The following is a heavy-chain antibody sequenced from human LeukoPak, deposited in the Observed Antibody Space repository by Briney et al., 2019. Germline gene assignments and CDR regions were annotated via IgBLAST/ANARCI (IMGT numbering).Heavy chain of an antibody. Sequence: SETLSLTCTVSGGSISTYYWNWIRQPAGKGLEWIGRIYTSGATNYKPSLKSRVTISVDTSKNQFSLKLSSVTAADTAVYYCARYSSGWSSSFDYWGQGTLVTVSS. CDR2: IYTSGAT. CDR1: GGSISTYY. V-gene: IGHV4-4*07. D-gene: IGHD6-19*01. CDR3: ARYSSGWSSSFDY. J-gene: IGHJ4*02.